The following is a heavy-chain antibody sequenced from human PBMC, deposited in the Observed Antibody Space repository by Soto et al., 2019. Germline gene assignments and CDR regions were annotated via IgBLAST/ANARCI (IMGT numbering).Heavy chain of an antibody. CDR3: ASYGSGYMFDS. J-gene: IGHJ4*02. CDR1: GFTFSDYY. CDR2: ISLSSTYT. D-gene: IGHD5-12*01. V-gene: IGHV3-11*05. Sequence: QVQLVESGGGLVKPGESLRLSCAASGFTFSDYYMSWIRQAPGKGLEWLSYISLSSTYTKYADSVKGRFTISRDNAKKSLYLQMNSLRVEDTAVYYCASYGSGYMFDSWGQGTLVTVSS.